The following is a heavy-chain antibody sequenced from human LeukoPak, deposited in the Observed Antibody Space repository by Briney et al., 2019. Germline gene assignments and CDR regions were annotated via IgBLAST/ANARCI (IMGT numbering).Heavy chain of an antibody. CDR3: ARDSVMVRGVITPFDY. V-gene: IGHV3-21*01. D-gene: IGHD3-10*01. CDR1: GFTFSSYS. CDR2: ISSSSSYI. Sequence: GGSLRLSCAASGFTFSSYSMNWVRQAPGKGLEWVSSISSSSSYIYYADSVKGRFTISRDNATNSLYLQMNSLRAEDTAVYYCARDSVMVRGVITPFDYWGQGTLVTVSS. J-gene: IGHJ4*02.